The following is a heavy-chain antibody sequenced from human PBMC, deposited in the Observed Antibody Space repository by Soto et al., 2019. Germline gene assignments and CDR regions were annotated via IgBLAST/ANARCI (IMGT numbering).Heavy chain of an antibody. D-gene: IGHD3-9*01. CDR2: ISGGGAIT. J-gene: IGHJ4*02. CDR3: ATLRYFDWFPLW. V-gene: IGHV3-23*01. CDR1: GFTFSSYA. Sequence: GGSLRLPCAASGFTFSSYAMSWVRQVPGKGLEWVSAISGGGAITYYADSVKGRFTISRDNTNNTIYLQMNSLRAEDTAVYYCATLRYFDWFPLWWGQGTLVTVSS.